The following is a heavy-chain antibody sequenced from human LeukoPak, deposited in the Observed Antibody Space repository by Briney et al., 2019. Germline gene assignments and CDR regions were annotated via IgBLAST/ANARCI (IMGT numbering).Heavy chain of an antibody. Sequence: SETLSLTCTVSGGSISSSSYYWGWLRQPPGRGREGIGSIYYSGSTYYNPSLKSRVTISVDTSKNQFSLKLSSVTAADTAVYYCARVGVEMATISHSDYWGQGTLVTVSS. D-gene: IGHD5-24*01. CDR1: GGSISSSSYY. V-gene: IGHV4-39*07. J-gene: IGHJ4*02. CDR3: ARVGVEMATISHSDY. CDR2: IYYSGST.